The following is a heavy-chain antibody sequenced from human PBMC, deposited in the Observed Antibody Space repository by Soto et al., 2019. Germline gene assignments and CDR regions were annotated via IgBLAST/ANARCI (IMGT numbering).Heavy chain of an antibody. Sequence: QVQLVQSGAELKKTGSSVQVSCRASGDTFSSYAVNWVRQAPGRGLEWMGRIITVLGTTDYAQKFKGRVTVTAEKTTNTVYMELSSLRSEDTAVYYCARRRYCGYDCYHKHYYGMDVWGQGTTVTVAS. CDR3: ARRRYCGYDCYHKHYYGMDV. D-gene: IGHD2-21*01. J-gene: IGHJ6*02. V-gene: IGHV1-69*08. CDR1: GDTFSSYA. CDR2: IITVLGTT.